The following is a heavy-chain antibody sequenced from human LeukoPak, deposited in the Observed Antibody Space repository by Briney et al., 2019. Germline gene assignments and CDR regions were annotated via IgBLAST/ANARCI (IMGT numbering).Heavy chain of an antibody. CDR1: GYTLTELS. V-gene: IGHV1-24*01. CDR3: ATVRGRIYYYDSSGKSENGMDV. D-gene: IGHD3-22*01. CDR2: FDPEDGET. J-gene: IGHJ6*02. Sequence: ASVKVSCKVSGYTLTELSMHWVRQAPGKGLEWMGGFDPEDGETIYAQKFQGRVTMTEDTSTDTAYMELSSLRSEDTAVYYCATVRGRIYYYDSSGKSENGMDVWGQGTTVTVSS.